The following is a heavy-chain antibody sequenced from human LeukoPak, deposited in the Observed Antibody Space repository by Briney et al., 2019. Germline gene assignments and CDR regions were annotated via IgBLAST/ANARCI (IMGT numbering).Heavy chain of an antibody. Sequence: PSETLSLTCAVSGYSISSGYYWGWIRQPPGKGLEGIGSIYHSGSTYYNPSLKSRVTISVDKSKNQFSLKLSSVTAADTAVYYCARHGSYDLFDYWGQGTLVTVSS. CDR2: IYHSGST. V-gene: IGHV4-38-2*01. D-gene: IGHD2-15*01. CDR3: ARHGSYDLFDY. CDR1: GYSISSGYY. J-gene: IGHJ4*02.